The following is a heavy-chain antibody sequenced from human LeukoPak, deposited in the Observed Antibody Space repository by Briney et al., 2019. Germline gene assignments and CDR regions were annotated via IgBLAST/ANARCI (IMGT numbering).Heavy chain of an antibody. CDR1: GFTFSSDS. CDR2: ISSSSSTI. J-gene: IGHJ4*02. D-gene: IGHD6-6*01. V-gene: IGHV3-48*01. CDR3: ARELGSYSSSSQGDY. Sequence: GGSLRLSCEASGFTFSSDSMNWVRQAPGKGLEWVSYISSSSSTIYYADSVKGRFTISRDNAKNSLYLQMNSLRAEDTAVYYCARELGSYSSSSQGDYWGQGTLVTVSS.